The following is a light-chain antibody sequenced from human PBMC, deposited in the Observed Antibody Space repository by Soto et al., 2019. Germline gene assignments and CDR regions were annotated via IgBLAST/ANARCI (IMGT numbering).Light chain of an antibody. Sequence: DIQMTQSPSSVSASVGDRVTITCRASQGIYSWLAWYQQKPGTAPKLLISAASSLQAGVPPRFSGSGSGTDFTLTISSLQPEDFATYYCQQSNSFPFTFGPGTKVDIK. V-gene: IGKV1-12*01. J-gene: IGKJ3*01. CDR3: QQSNSFPFT. CDR1: QGIYSW. CDR2: AAS.